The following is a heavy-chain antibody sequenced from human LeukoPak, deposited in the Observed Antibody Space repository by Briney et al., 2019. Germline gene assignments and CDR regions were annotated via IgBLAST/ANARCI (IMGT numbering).Heavy chain of an antibody. D-gene: IGHD3-10*01. J-gene: IGHJ3*02. CDR3: AKDGLPVLLWFGELAAFDI. CDR1: GFTFSSYG. CDR2: ISYDGSNK. V-gene: IGHV3-30*18. Sequence: PGGSLRLSCAASGFTFSSYGMHWVRQAPGKGLGWVAVISYDGSNKYYADSVKGRFTISRDNSKNTLYLQMNSLRAEDTAVYYCAKDGLPVLLWFGELAAFDIWGQGTMVTVSS.